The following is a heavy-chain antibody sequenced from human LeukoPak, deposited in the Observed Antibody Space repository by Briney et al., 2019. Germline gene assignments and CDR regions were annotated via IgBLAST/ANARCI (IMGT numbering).Heavy chain of an antibody. CDR2: INPNSGGT. D-gene: IGHD6-13*01. CDR1: RYTFTGYY. V-gene: IGHV1-2*02. Sequence: GASVKVSCKASRYTFTGYYMHWVRQAPGQGLEWMGWINPNSGGTNYAQKFQGRVTMTRDTSISTAYMELSRLRSDDTAVYYCATHSLSSSWYDYWGQGTLVTVSS. J-gene: IGHJ4*02. CDR3: ATHSLSSSWYDY.